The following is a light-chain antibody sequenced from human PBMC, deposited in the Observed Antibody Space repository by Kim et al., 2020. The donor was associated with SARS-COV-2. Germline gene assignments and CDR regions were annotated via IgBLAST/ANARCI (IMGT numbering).Light chain of an antibody. CDR2: GSI. CDR3: QQYNTWPLIT. Sequence: SPGERATHSCRASHCVSANLAWYQQKPGQAPRLLMFGSITRATGIPARFSGSGSGTEFTLTISSLQSEDFAVYYCQQYNTWPLITFGQGTRLEIK. CDR1: HCVSAN. J-gene: IGKJ5*01. V-gene: IGKV3-15*01.